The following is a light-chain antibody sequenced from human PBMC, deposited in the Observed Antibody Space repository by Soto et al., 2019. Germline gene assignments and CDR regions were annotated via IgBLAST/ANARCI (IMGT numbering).Light chain of an antibody. CDR2: AAS. Sequence: DIQLTQSPSFLSASLGDRVTITCRASQGIGSYLAWYQQKPGKAPRLLIYAASTLQSGVPSRFSGSESGTDFTLTISSLQPEDFATYYCQQSYSTLTWTFGQGTK. CDR1: QGIGSY. V-gene: IGKV1-9*01. CDR3: QQSYSTLTWT. J-gene: IGKJ1*01.